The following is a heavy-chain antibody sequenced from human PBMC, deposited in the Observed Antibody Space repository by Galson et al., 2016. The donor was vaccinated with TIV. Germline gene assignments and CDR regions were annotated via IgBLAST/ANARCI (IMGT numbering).Heavy chain of an antibody. CDR1: GFTFSTYV. D-gene: IGHD3-3*01. V-gene: IGHV3-30*02. CDR2: VRYDGSRK. Sequence: SLRLSCAASGFTFSTYVMHWVRQAPGKGLEWVAFVRYDGSRKNYADSVKGRFTISRDNSKYTLYLQMNSLRAEDTAVYYCAKGMAVFGVIPPWGGMDVWGQGTTVTVSS. J-gene: IGHJ6*02. CDR3: AKGMAVFGVIPPWGGMDV.